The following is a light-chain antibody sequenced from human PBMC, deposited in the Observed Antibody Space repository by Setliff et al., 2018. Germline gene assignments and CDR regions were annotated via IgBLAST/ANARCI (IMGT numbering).Light chain of an antibody. V-gene: IGLV2-14*03. CDR2: AAS. CDR1: SSDIGGTNY. CDR3: SSYTNSRTVI. Sequence: QSVLTQPASVSGSLGQSITISCIGTSSDIGGTNYVSWYQQFPGEAPQLIIYAASDRPSGVSHRFSGSKSGNTASLTISGLQAEDEADYFCSSYTNSRTVIFGGGTKVTVL. J-gene: IGLJ2*01.